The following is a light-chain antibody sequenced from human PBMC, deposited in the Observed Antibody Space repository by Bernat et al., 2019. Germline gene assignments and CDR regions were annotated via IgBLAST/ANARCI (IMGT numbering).Light chain of an antibody. CDR3: TSYTTSNTWV. V-gene: IGLV2-8*01. CDR1: SSDVGGYDY. J-gene: IGLJ3*02. Sequence: QSALTQPPSASGSPGQSVTISCAGTSSDVGGYDYVSWYQRHPGKAPKLMIYEVSKRPSGVPNRFSGSKSGNTASLTVSGLQPEDEADYSCTSYTTSNTWVFGGGTTLTVL. CDR2: EVS.